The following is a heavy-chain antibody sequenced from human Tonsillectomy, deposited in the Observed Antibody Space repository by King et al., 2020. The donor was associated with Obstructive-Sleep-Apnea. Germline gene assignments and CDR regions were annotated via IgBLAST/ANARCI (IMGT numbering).Heavy chain of an antibody. V-gene: IGHV4-59*08. J-gene: IGHJ4*02. Sequence: QLQESGPGLVKPSETLSLTCTVSGGSISNYYWSWIRQPPGKGLEWIGYMYYSGNTNFNPSLKSRVTISADTSKIQFSLRLSSVTAEDTAVYYCARHRGVEDYGGYGDYFDYWGQGTLVTVSS. D-gene: IGHD5-12*01. CDR3: ARHRGVEDYGGYGDYFDY. CDR1: GGSISNYY. CDR2: MYYSGNT.